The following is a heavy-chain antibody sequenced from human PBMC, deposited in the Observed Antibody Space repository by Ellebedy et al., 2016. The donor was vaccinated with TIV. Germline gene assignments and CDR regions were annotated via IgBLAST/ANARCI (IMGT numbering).Heavy chain of an antibody. CDR3: ARGAERGRALKY. Sequence: SETLSLTXTVSGGSISSYYWSWIRQPPGKGLEWIGEINHSGSTNYNPSLKSRVTISVDTSKNQFSLKLSSVTAADTAVYYCARGAERGRALKYWGQGTLVTVSS. J-gene: IGHJ4*02. CDR1: GGSISSYY. D-gene: IGHD2-15*01. V-gene: IGHV4-34*01. CDR2: INHSGST.